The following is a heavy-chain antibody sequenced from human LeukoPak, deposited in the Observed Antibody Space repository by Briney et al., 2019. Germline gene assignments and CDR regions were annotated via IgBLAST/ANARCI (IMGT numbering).Heavy chain of an antibody. J-gene: IGHJ4*02. CDR2: IYYSGST. V-gene: IGHV4-39*01. Sequence: SETLSLTCTVSGGSISSSSYYWGWIRQPPGKGLEWIGSIYYSGSTYYNLSLKSRVTISVDTSKNQFSLKLSSVTAADTAVYYCARLRVAGKVDTAMVRGSGYFDYWGQGTLVTVSS. CDR1: GGSISSSSYY. CDR3: ARLRVAGKVDTAMVRGSGYFDY. D-gene: IGHD5-18*01.